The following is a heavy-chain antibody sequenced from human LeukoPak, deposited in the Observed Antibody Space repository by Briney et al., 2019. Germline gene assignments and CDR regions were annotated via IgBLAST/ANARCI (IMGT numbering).Heavy chain of an antibody. CDR3: ARQGEERKYFDY. J-gene: IGHJ4*02. D-gene: IGHD3-16*01. CDR2: IYYSGST. CDR1: GGSISSGGYS. Sequence: SQTLSLTCTVSGGSISSGGYSWSWIRQHPGKGLEWIGYIYYSGSTYYNPSLKSRVTISVDTSKNQFSLKLSSVTAADTAVYYCARQGEERKYFDYWGQGTLVTVSS. V-gene: IGHV4-31*03.